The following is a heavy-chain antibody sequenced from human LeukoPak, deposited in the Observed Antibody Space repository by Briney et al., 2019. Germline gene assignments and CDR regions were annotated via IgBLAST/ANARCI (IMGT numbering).Heavy chain of an antibody. CDR1: GYTFTSYY. D-gene: IGHD2-21*01. J-gene: IGHJ6*03. Sequence: ASVKVSCKASGYTFTSYYMHWVRQAPGQGLEWMGIISPSGGSTSYAQKFQGRVTMTRDMSTSTVYMELRSLRSDDTAVYYCARDSRDSTYYMDVWGKGTTVTVSS. CDR2: ISPSGGST. V-gene: IGHV1-46*01. CDR3: ARDSRDSTYYMDV.